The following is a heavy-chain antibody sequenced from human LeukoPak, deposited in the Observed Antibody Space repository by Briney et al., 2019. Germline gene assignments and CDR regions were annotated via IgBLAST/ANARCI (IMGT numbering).Heavy chain of an antibody. Sequence: GGSLRLSCTASGFTFSNYAMSWVRQAPGKGLEWVANIKPDGSEKSYVDSVKGRFTISRDNAQNSLYLQMNSLRAEDTALYYCARLSPVTMIAVSYWYFDLWGRGTLVTVSS. J-gene: IGHJ2*01. CDR1: GFTFSNYA. V-gene: IGHV3-7*01. CDR2: IKPDGSEK. D-gene: IGHD3-22*01. CDR3: ARLSPVTMIAVSYWYFDL.